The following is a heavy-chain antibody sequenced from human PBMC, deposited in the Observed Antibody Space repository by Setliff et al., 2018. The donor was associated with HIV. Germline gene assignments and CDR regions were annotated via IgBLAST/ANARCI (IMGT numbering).Heavy chain of an antibody. Sequence: SETLSLTCTVYGASTSNANSCWGWIRKPPGKRLGWLGSSYSSGSPSYNPSLGSRLTISVDTSKNPVSLRLSSVTAADTGVYYCARHRDPPGTSWIYYYYYMDLWGEGTTVTVSS. CDR1: GASTSNANSC. V-gene: IGHV4-39*01. CDR2: SYSSGSP. D-gene: IGHD6-13*01. CDR3: ARHRDPPGTSWIYYYYYMDL. J-gene: IGHJ6*03.